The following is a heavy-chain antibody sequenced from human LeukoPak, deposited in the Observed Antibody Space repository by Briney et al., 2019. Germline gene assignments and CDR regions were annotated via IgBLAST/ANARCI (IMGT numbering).Heavy chain of an antibody. CDR3: ARNPYGDYYFDH. D-gene: IGHD4-17*01. CDR1: GFTFGHHA. J-gene: IGHJ4*02. V-gene: IGHV3-30-3*01. CDR2: VSYDGSNK. Sequence: PGRSLRLSCAASGFTFGHHAMHWVRQAPGEGLEWVAVVSYDGSNKYFADSVKRRFTISRDNSKNALYLHMNSLRAGDTAVYYCARNPYGDYYFDHWGQGTLVTVSS.